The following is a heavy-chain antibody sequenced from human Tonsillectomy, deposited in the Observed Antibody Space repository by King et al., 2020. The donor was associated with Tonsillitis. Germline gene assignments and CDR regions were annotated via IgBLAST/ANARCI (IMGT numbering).Heavy chain of an antibody. J-gene: IGHJ4*02. Sequence: EVQLVEAGGGLVKPVGSLRLSCAASGLAFSSYSINWVRQAPGKGLELVASTSSRCSFLYYADSMKARFSISRDNAKNSLYLQMNSLRAEDTAVYYCATLFGLQGAWGQGTLVTVSS. D-gene: IGHD4-11*01. CDR1: GLAFSSYS. CDR3: ATLFGLQGA. V-gene: IGHV3-21*01. CDR2: TSSRCSFL.